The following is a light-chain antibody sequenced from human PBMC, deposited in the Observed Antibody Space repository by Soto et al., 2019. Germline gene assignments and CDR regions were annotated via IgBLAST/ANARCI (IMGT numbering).Light chain of an antibody. J-gene: IGKJ2*01. CDR3: EQYDKWPFT. V-gene: IGKV3-15*01. CDR2: GSF. CDR1: QIIGTN. Sequence: VLTQSPATLSVSPGERATLSCRTSQIIGTNLAWYQQKPGQAPRLLIYGSFIRSPGIPVRFRGTGPGSEFTLTISSLQTEDGALSDCEQYDKWPFTFGQGT.